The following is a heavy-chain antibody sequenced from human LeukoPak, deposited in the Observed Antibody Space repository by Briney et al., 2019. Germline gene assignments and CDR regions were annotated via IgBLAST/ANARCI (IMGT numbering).Heavy chain of an antibody. CDR2: ISYDGSKE. CDR1: GFPFNSYA. CDR3: ASGSYGDYVPGGY. V-gene: IGHV3-30-3*01. Sequence: GGSLRLSCAASGFPFNSYAMHWVRQAPGKGLEWVAVISYDGSKEYYADSVRGRFTISRDNAKNTLYLQMNSLRAEDTAVYYCASGSYGDYVPGGYWGQGTLVTVSS. J-gene: IGHJ4*02. D-gene: IGHD4-17*01.